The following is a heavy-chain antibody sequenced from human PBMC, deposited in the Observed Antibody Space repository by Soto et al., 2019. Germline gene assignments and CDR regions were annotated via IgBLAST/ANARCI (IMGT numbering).Heavy chain of an antibody. CDR2: IYYSGST. V-gene: IGHV4-59*01. J-gene: IGHJ3*02. CDR3: AREGGYFDWFIDI. D-gene: IGHD3-9*01. CDR1: GGSISSYY. Sequence: SETLSLTCTVSGGSISSYYWSWIRQPPGKGLEWIGYIYYSGSTNYNPSLKSRVTISVDTSKNQFSLKLSSVTAADTAVYYCAREGGYFDWFIDIWGQGTMVTVSS.